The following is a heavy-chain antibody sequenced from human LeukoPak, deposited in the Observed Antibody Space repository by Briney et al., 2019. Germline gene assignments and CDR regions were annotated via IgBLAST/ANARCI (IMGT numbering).Heavy chain of an antibody. Sequence: SETLSLTCTVSGYSISSGYYWGWIRQPPGKGLEWIGSIYYSGSTYYNPSLKSRVTISVDTSKNQFSLKLSSVTAADTAVYYCASVGMYSSSWYGGYYYYYMDVWGKGTTVTVSS. CDR3: ASVGMYSSSWYGGYYYYYMDV. CDR1: GYSISSGYY. V-gene: IGHV4-38-2*02. D-gene: IGHD6-13*01. J-gene: IGHJ6*03. CDR2: IYYSGST.